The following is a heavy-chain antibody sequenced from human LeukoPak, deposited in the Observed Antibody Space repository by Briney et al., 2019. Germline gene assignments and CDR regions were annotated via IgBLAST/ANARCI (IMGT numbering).Heavy chain of an antibody. CDR3: AKAYYYDNSGYYPADY. V-gene: IGHV3-30*18. D-gene: IGHD3-22*01. J-gene: IGHJ4*02. CDR2: ILYDGSNK. CDR1: GFSFSSYG. Sequence: GKSLRLSCAASGFSFSSYGMHWVRQAPGKGLERVAVILYDGSNKYYADSVKGRFTISRDNSKNTLYLQMNSLRAEDTAVYYCAKAYYYDNSGYYPADYWGQGTLVTVSS.